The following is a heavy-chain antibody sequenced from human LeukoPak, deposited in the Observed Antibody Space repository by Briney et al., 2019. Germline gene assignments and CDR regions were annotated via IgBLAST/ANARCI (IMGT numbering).Heavy chain of an antibody. D-gene: IGHD3-10*01. CDR3: AKDSGSGSFDY. CDR2: INSDGSST. CDR1: GFTFSSYW. Sequence: GGSLRLSCAASGFTFSSYWMHWVRQAPGKGLVWVSRINSDGSSTSYADSVKGRFTISRDNSKNTLYLQMNSLRAEDTAVYYCAKDSGSGSFDYWGQGTLVTVSS. J-gene: IGHJ4*02. V-gene: IGHV3-74*01.